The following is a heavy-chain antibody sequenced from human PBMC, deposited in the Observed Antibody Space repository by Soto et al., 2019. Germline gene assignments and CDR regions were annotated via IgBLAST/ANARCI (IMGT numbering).Heavy chain of an antibody. Sequence: GGSLRLSCAASGFTFDDYAMHWVRQAPGKGLEWVSGISWNSGSIGYADSVKGRFTISRDNAKNSLYLQMNSLRAEDTALYYCAKDRGGSSRVAFDIWGQGTMVTVSS. V-gene: IGHV3-9*01. CDR1: GFTFDDYA. J-gene: IGHJ3*02. D-gene: IGHD6-13*01. CDR2: ISWNSGSI. CDR3: AKDRGGSSRVAFDI.